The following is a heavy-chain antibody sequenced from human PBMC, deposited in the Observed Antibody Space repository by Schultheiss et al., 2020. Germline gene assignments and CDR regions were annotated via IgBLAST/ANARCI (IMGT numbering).Heavy chain of an antibody. CDR2: ISGGGNEV. J-gene: IGHJ6*02. Sequence: GESLKISCAASGYTFTTFALSWVRQAPGKGLEWVSAISGGGNEVYYADSVRGRFTISRDNSKDTLYLQMNSLRVEDTAIYYCANNGDYGSNYYYGLDVWGQGTTVTVSS. D-gene: IGHD4-17*01. V-gene: IGHV3-23*01. CDR3: ANNGDYGSNYYYGLDV. CDR1: GYTFTTFA.